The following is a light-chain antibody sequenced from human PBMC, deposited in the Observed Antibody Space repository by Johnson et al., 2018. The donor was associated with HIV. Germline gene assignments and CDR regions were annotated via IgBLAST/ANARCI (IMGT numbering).Light chain of an antibody. V-gene: IGLV1-51*02. CDR2: ENN. Sequence: QSILTQPPSVSAAPGQKVTISCSGSSSNIGNNYVSWYQQLPGTATKLLIYENNKRPSGIPDRFSGSKSGTSATLGITGLQTGDEADYYCATWSGSLNFGTGTKVTVL. CDR3: ATWSGSLN. CDR1: SSNIGNNY. J-gene: IGLJ1*01.